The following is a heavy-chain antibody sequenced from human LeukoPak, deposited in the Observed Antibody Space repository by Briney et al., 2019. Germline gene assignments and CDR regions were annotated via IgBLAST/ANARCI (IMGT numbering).Heavy chain of an antibody. CDR1: GFTFSSYS. CDR3: ARDSSGYRRFDF. CDR2: ISSSSSYI. V-gene: IGHV3-21*01. D-gene: IGHD3-22*01. Sequence: PGGSLRLSCAASGFTFSSYSMNWVRQAPGKGLEWVSSISSSSSYIYYADSVKGRFTISRDNAKNSLYLQMNSLRADDTAVYHCARDSSGYRRFDFWGQGTLVTVSS. J-gene: IGHJ4*02.